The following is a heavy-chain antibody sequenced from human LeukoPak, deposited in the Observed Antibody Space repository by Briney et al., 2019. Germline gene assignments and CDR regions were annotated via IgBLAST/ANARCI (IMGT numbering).Heavy chain of an antibody. Sequence: PGGSLRLSCVASGFTFTDYTMNWVRQAPGKGLVWVSRINSDESSTTYADSVKGRFTISRDNAKNTLYLQMNSLRAEDTAVYYCARVGGYNSYFDYWGQGTLVTVSS. V-gene: IGHV3-74*03. CDR3: ARVGGYNSYFDY. CDR1: GFTFTDYT. D-gene: IGHD5-24*01. CDR2: INSDESST. J-gene: IGHJ4*02.